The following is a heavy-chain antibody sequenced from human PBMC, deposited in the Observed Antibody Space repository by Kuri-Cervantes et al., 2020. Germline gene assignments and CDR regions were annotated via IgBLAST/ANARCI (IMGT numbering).Heavy chain of an antibody. CDR1: GYTFTSYG. CDR2: ISAYNGNT. D-gene: IGHD3-10*01. CDR3: ARDRTRGVRFGELLYPADYYYYGMDV. J-gene: IGHJ6*02. V-gene: IGHV1-18*01. Sequence: ASVKVSCKASGYTFTSYGISWVRQAPGQGLEWMGWISAYNGNTNYAQKLQGRVTMTTDTSTSTAYMELRSQRSDDTAVYYCARDRTRGVRFGELLYPADYYYYGMDVWGQGTTVTVSS.